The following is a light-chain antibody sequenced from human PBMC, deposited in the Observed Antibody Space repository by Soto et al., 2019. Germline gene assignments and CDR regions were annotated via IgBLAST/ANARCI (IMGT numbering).Light chain of an antibody. V-gene: IGLV2-14*03. Sequence: QSALTQPASVSGSPGQSIAISCTGTSSDVGGHDYVSWYQHHPGKAPKLMIYDVTYRPSGVSNPFSGSKSGNTASLTISGLQAEDEADYYCGSYTSTNTLVFGGGTKVTVL. CDR3: GSYTSTNTLV. J-gene: IGLJ2*01. CDR2: DVT. CDR1: SSDVGGHDY.